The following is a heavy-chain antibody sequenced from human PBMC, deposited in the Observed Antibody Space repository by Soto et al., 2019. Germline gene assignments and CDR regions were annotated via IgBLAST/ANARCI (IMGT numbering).Heavy chain of an antibody. CDR3: AKDLPGELLPTYFDY. Sequence: DVQLLESGGGLVQPGGSLRLSCAASGFTFNSYAMTWVRPAPGKGLVWVSSIPYSGGSTYYADSVNGRFPISRDNSKNTLYLQMNSLRADDTALYYCAKDLPGELLPTYFDYWCQGTLVTDSS. CDR2: IPYSGGST. V-gene: IGHV3-23*01. D-gene: IGHD1-26*01. CDR1: GFTFNSYA. J-gene: IGHJ4*02.